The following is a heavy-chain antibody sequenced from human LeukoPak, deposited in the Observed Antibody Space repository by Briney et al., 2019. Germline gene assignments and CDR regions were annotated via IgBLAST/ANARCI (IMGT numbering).Heavy chain of an antibody. J-gene: IGHJ6*03. CDR1: GGSFSGYY. D-gene: IGHD2-2*01. CDR3: ARGRGCSSTSCYYYYYYMDV. CDR2: INHSGST. Sequence: SETLSLTCAVYGGSFSGYYWSWIRQPPGKGLEWIGEINHSGSTNYNPSLKSRVTTSADTSKNQFSLKLSSVTAADTAVYYCARGRGCSSTSCYYYYYYMDVWGKGTTVTVSS. V-gene: IGHV4-34*01.